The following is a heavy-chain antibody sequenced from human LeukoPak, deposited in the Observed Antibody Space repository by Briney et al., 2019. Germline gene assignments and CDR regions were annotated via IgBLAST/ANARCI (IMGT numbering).Heavy chain of an antibody. CDR1: GFSFSSYE. V-gene: IGHV3-48*03. CDR2: ISTSGSAI. D-gene: IGHD2-8*01. CDR3: ARVKYCSNGICYNRYYFDY. J-gene: IGHJ4*02. Sequence: PGRSLRLSCTASGFSFSSYEIHWVRQAPGKGLEWVSYISTSGSAIYADSVKGRFTISRDSAKNSLYLQMNSLSAEDTAVYYCARVKYCSNGICYNRYYFDYWGQGTLVTVSS.